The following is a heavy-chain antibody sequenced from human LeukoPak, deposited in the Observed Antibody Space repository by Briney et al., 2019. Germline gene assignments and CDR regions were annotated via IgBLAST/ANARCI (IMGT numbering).Heavy chain of an antibody. D-gene: IGHD3-10*01. Sequence: GGSLRLSCAASGFTVSSNYMSWLRQAPGKGLVWVSDINSGGSTYYADTVRGRFTISRENAKHTLYLQMNSLRAEDTAVYYCARLNYGSGSYLDDWGQGTLVTVSS. J-gene: IGHJ4*02. CDR1: GFTVSSNY. CDR3: ARLNYGSGSYLDD. CDR2: INSGGST. V-gene: IGHV3-53*01.